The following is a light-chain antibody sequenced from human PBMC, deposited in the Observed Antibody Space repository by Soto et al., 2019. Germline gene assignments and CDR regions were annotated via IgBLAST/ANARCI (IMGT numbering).Light chain of an antibody. CDR3: QQRSNWL. CDR1: QSVSTS. J-gene: IGKJ4*01. Sequence: EIVLTQSPATLSLSPGERATLSCRASQSVSTSLAWYQQKPGQSPRLLIYDASNRATGIPARFSGSGSGTDFTLIISSLGPEDSAVYFCQQRSNWLFGGGTKVEIK. CDR2: DAS. V-gene: IGKV3-11*01.